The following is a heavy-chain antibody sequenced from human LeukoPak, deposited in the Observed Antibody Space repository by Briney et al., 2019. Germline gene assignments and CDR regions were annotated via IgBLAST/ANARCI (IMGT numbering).Heavy chain of an antibody. CDR2: INPDGRKD. CDR3: LGSGYGSH. V-gene: IGHV3-7*03. D-gene: IGHD5-12*01. Sequence: PGGSLRLSCVGSGFTISSYWMNWVRQAPGKGLEWVANINPDGRKDIYVDSVKGRFTISRDNAKNSVFLQMNSLRVEDTAVYYCLGSGYGSHWGQGTQVTVSP. J-gene: IGHJ4*02. CDR1: GFTISSYW.